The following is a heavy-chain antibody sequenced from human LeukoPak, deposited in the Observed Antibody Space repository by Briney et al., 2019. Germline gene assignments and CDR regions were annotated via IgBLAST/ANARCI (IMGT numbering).Heavy chain of an antibody. Sequence: GGSLRLSCAASNFAFSTYAMTWVRQAPGQGLEWVSSISVLGFDTSYADSVKGRFTISRDNSQSTLFLQMNSLRAEDTAVYYCARDLYSSSWYYFDYWGQGTLVTVSS. CDR2: ISVLGFDT. CDR1: NFAFSTYA. V-gene: IGHV3-23*01. CDR3: ARDLYSSSWYYFDY. D-gene: IGHD6-13*01. J-gene: IGHJ4*02.